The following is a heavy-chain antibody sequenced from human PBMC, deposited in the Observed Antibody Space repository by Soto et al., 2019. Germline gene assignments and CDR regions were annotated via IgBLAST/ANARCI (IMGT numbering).Heavy chain of an antibody. D-gene: IGHD6-13*01. Sequence: GRSMRLSCAASGFTFSSYSMNWVRQAPGKGLEWVSSISSSSYIYYADSVKGRFTISRDNAKNSLYLHMNSLRAEDTAVYYCGRDLYSLGYGMDVWGQGTTVTVSS. CDR3: GRDLYSLGYGMDV. CDR1: GFTFSSYS. V-gene: IGHV3-21*01. J-gene: IGHJ6*02. CDR2: ISSSSYI.